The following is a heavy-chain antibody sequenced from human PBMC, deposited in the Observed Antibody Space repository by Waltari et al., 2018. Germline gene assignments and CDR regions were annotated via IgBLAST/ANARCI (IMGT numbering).Heavy chain of an antibody. V-gene: IGHV4-39*07. CDR2: IFFTGNT. D-gene: IGHD3-9*01. Sequence: QLQLQESGPGLVRPSETLALTCSVSAASISSNSYSWGWVRQPPGKGLGWIASIFFTGNTYYNPALRSRVTMSLDTSKNQFSLHLASVTAADTAVYFCAVKMSPLWLHPVDSWGQGALVTVSS. J-gene: IGHJ4*02. CDR1: AASISSNSYS. CDR3: AVKMSPLWLHPVDS.